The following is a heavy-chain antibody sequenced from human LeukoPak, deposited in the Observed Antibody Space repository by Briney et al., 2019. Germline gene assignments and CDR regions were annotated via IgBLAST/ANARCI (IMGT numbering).Heavy chain of an antibody. CDR2: ISGSGGST. Sequence: PGGSLRLSCAASGFTFSSYAMSWVRQAPGKGLEWVSAISGSGGSTYYADPVKGRFTISRDNSKNTLYLQMNSLRAEDTAVYYCARLYSSSSRYYFDYWGQGTLVTVSS. CDR1: GFTFSSYA. V-gene: IGHV3-23*01. J-gene: IGHJ4*02. D-gene: IGHD6-6*01. CDR3: ARLYSSSSRYYFDY.